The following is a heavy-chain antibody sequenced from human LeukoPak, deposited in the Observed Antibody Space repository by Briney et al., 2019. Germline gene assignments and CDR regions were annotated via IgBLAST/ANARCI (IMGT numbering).Heavy chain of an antibody. D-gene: IGHD3-16*02. V-gene: IGHV4-61*01. J-gene: IGHJ3*02. Sequence: SETLSLTCTVSGGSVSSGNYYWSWIRQPPGKGLDWIGEINHSGSTNYNPSLKSRVTISVDTSKNQFSLKLSSVTAADTAVYYCARGQGYYDYVWGSYRSSGAFDIWGQGTMVTVSS. CDR2: INHSGST. CDR1: GGSVSSGNYY. CDR3: ARGQGYYDYVWGSYRSSGAFDI.